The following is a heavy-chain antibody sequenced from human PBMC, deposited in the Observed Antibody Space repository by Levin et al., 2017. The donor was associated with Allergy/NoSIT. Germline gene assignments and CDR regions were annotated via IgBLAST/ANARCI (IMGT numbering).Heavy chain of an antibody. J-gene: IGHJ4*02. Sequence: LSLTCAASGFTFSSYAMSWVRQAPGKGLEWVSAISGSGGSTYYADSVKGRFTISRDNSKNTLYLQMNSLRAEDTAVYYCAKTGIAAAGTRLNYFDYWGQGTLVTVSS. CDR3: AKTGIAAAGTRLNYFDY. CDR2: ISGSGGST. CDR1: GFTFSSYA. V-gene: IGHV3-23*01. D-gene: IGHD6-13*01.